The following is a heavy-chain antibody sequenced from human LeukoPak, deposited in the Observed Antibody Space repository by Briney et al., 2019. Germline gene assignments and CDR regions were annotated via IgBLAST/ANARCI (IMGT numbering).Heavy chain of an antibody. Sequence: GGSLRLSCAASGFNVSDNYMSWVRQAPGKGLEWVSVLYSGGSTYYADSVKGRFTISRDNSKNTLYPHMNSLRAEDTAVYYCAREQWLDYWGQGTLVTVSS. CDR3: AREQWLDY. J-gene: IGHJ4*02. V-gene: IGHV3-53*01. D-gene: IGHD6-19*01. CDR2: LYSGGST. CDR1: GFNVSDNY.